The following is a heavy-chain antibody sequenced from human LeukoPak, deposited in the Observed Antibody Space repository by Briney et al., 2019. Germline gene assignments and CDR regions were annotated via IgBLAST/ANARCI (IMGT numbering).Heavy chain of an antibody. CDR1: GDSIFTTRYH. D-gene: IGHD2-15*01. V-gene: IGHV4-39*02. CDR2: ITYSGDT. CDR3: AREPVAATALDY. J-gene: IGHJ4*02. Sequence: SETLSLTCTVTGDSIFTTRYHWGWIRQPPGKGLEWIGSITYSGDTYENPSLESRVIISVDTSKNQFSLKLNSVTAADTAVYYCAREPVAATALDYWGQGTLVTVSS.